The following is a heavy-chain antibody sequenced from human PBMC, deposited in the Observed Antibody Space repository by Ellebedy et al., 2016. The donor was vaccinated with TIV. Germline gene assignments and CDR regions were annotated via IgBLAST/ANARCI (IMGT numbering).Heavy chain of an antibody. CDR2: IDESGGT. D-gene: IGHD3-10*01. CDR3: ARLAGYSTTWYGESYWFDS. V-gene: IGHV4-39*01. Sequence: SETLSLXXTVSGDSSTSTFYYWGWIRQPPGKGLEWVASIDESGGTYFNPSLKSRVTISEDTSKTQFSLKLTSMTAADTAVYYCARLAGYSTTWYGESYWFDSWGQGSLVTVSS. CDR1: GDSSTSTFYY. J-gene: IGHJ5*01.